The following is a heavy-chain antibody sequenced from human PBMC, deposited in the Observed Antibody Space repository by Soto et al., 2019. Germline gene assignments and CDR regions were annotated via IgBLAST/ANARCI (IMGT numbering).Heavy chain of an antibody. V-gene: IGHV3-23*01. D-gene: IGHD6-19*01. CDR1: GFTFSSYA. CDR2: ISGSGDST. CDR3: AKDQDSSGWYPAF. Sequence: GGSLRLSCAASGFTFSSYALTWVRQAPGKGLEWVSAISGSGDSTYYADSVKGRFTVSRDNSKNTLYLQMSSLGAEDAAVYYCAKDQDSSGWYPAFWGQGTLVTVSS. J-gene: IGHJ4*02.